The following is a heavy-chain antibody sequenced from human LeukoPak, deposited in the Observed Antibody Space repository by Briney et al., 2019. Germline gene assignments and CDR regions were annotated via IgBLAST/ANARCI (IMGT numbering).Heavy chain of an antibody. CDR3: AKDMGAAVTTRMYV. V-gene: IGHV3-9*01. J-gene: IGHJ6*02. CDR1: GFTFADYA. Sequence: PGGSLRLSCAASGFTFADYAMRWVRQAPGKGLGWVSGISWNSGSIGYAYSVKGQITISRDKGKVSLYLQMNSLRAEDTALYYCAKDMGAAVTTRMYVWGQVTTVSVSS. CDR2: ISWNSGSI. D-gene: IGHD4-17*01.